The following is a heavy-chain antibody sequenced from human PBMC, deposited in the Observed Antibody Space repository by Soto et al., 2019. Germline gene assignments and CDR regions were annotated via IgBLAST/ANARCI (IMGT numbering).Heavy chain of an antibody. CDR3: ARQEMTPAAFDI. CDR1: GYTFTSYG. J-gene: IGHJ3*02. V-gene: IGHV1-18*01. CDR2: ISAYNGNT. Sequence: ALVKVSCKASGYTFTSYGISWGRQAPGQGLEWMGWISAYNGNTNYAQKLQGRVTMTTDTSTSTAYMELRSLRSDDTAVYYCARQEMTPAAFDIWGQGTMVTVSS.